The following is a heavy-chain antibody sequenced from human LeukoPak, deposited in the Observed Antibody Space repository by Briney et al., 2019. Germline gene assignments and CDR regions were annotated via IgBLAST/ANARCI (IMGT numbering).Heavy chain of an antibody. CDR1: GGSISSYY. Sequence: TPSLTCSVSGGSISSYYWSWIRQPPGKGLEWIGYLYYSGSTNSNPSLKSRVTMSVDTSKNQFSLKLRSVTAADTAVYYCARGGSGISNAFDIWGQGTMVTVSS. J-gene: IGHJ3*02. CDR3: ARGGSGISNAFDI. D-gene: IGHD3-10*01. V-gene: IGHV4-59*01. CDR2: LYYSGST.